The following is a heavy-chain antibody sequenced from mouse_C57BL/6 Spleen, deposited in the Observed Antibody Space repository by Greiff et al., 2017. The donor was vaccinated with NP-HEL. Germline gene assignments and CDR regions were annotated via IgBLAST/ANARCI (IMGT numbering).Heavy chain of an antibody. CDR2: IDPSSGYT. CDR1: GYTFTSYT. D-gene: IGHD1-1*01. J-gene: IGHJ1*03. CDR3: ARSYCGSIWYYDV. V-gene: IGHV1-4*01. Sequence: QVQLKQSGAELARPGASVKMSCKASGYTFTSYTMHWVKQRPGQGLEWIGYIDPSSGYTKYTQQFKDKATLTADNSSSTAYMQLSSLTSENAAVYYCARSYCGSIWYYDVWGTGTTVTVSS.